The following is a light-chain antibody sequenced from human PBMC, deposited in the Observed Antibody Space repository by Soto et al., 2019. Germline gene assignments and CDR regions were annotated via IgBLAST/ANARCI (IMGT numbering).Light chain of an antibody. CDR1: SGDIGDYKY. J-gene: IGLJ2*01. CDR2: DVS. Sequence: QSALTQPASVSGSPGQSITISCTGSSGDIGDYKYVSWYKQHPGKAPKLMIYDVSNRPSGVSNRFSAYKSGNTASLTISGLQAEDEADYYCSSYTSTNFVIFGGGTKLTVL. V-gene: IGLV2-14*01. CDR3: SSYTSTNFVI.